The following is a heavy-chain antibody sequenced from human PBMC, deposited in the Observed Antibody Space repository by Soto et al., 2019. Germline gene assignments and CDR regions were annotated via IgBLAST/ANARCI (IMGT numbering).Heavy chain of an antibody. CDR2: IYSGGST. J-gene: IGHJ3*02. V-gene: IGHV3-66*01. D-gene: IGHD1-7*01. Sequence: EVQLVESGGGLVQPGGSLRLSCAASGFTVSSNYMSWVRQAPGKGLEWVSVIYSGGSTYYADSVKGRFTISRDNSKNTLYLQMNSLRAEDTAVYYCARDWAGTTGNDAFDIWGQGTMVTVSS. CDR3: ARDWAGTTGNDAFDI. CDR1: GFTVSSNY.